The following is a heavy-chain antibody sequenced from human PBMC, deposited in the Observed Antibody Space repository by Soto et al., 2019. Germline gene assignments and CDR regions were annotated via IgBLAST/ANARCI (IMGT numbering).Heavy chain of an antibody. J-gene: IGHJ1*01. CDR3: AKDAH. V-gene: IGHV3-66*01. Sequence: VQLVESGGGLVQPGGSLRLSCAVSGFSVSINHMHWIRQAPGKGLEWVSKISFDGSTFYADAVKGRFTISRDESKNTVSLHMDMLGAEDTAIYYCAKDAHWVPGTQVTVSS. CDR2: ISFDGST. CDR1: GFSVSINH.